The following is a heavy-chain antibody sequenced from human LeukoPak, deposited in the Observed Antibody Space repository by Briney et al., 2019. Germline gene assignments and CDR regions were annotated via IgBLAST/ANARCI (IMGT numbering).Heavy chain of an antibody. J-gene: IGHJ5*02. V-gene: IGHV3-53*01. D-gene: IGHD4-11*01. CDR3: ASRATVTTDRFWFDP. CDR1: GFTFSSNY. Sequence: GGSLRLSCAASGFTFSSNYMSWVRQAPGKGLKWVSVIHSGGSTYYADSVKGRFTISRDNSKNTLYLQMNSLRAEDTAVYYCASRATVTTDRFWFDPWGQGTLVTVSS. CDR2: IHSGGST.